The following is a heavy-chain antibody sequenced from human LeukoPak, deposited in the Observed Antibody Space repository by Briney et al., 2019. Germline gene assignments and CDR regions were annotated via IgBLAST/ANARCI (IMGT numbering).Heavy chain of an antibody. D-gene: IGHD1-26*01. CDR1: GYTFTSYY. J-gene: IGHJ4*02. V-gene: IGHV1-46*01. CDR2: INPSGGST. CDR3: ARVGGVRGSYYPFDY. Sequence: ASVKVSCKASGYTFTSYYMHWVRQAPGQGLEWMGIINPSGGSTSYAQKFQGRVTMTRDTSTSTVYMELSSLRSEDTAVYYCARVGGVRGSYYPFDYWGQGTLVTVSS.